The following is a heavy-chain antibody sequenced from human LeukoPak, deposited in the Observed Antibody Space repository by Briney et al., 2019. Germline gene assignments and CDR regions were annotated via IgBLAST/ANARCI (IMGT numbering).Heavy chain of an antibody. V-gene: IGHV3-7*01. CDR3: GSGSTWLP. CDR1: GFNFSTYW. D-gene: IGHD6-13*01. J-gene: IGHJ4*02. CDR2: IKQDGSEK. Sequence: GSLRLSCAASGFNFSTYWMSWVRQAPGKGLEWVGNIKQDGSEKYYMDSVRGRFTISRDNAKNSLYLQMNSLRVEDTAMYYCGSGSTWLPRGQGTLVTVSS.